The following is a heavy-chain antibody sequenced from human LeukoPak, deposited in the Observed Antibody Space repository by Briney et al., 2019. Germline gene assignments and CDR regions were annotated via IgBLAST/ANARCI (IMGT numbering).Heavy chain of an antibody. CDR2: INSDGSST. V-gene: IGHV3-74*01. Sequence: GGSLRLSCAASGFTFSSYWVHWVRQAPGKGLVWVSRINSDGSSTSYADSVKGRFTISRDNAKNSLYLQMNSLRAEDTAVYYCARDALNYYDSSGYYYVDYFDYWGQGTLVTVSS. J-gene: IGHJ4*02. CDR3: ARDALNYYDSSGYYYVDYFDY. CDR1: GFTFSSYW. D-gene: IGHD3-22*01.